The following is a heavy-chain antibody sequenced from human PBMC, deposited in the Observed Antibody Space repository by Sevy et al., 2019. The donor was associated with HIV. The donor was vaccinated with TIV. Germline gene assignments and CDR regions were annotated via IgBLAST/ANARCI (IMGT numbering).Heavy chain of an antibody. D-gene: IGHD5-18*01. CDR2: SGST. CDR3: ARVRDTFGFPVFLDY. CDR1: GGSISSYY. J-gene: IGHJ4*02. V-gene: IGHV4-59*01. Sequence: SETLSLTCSVSGGSISSYYWSWIRQPPGKGLEWIEYSGSTNYKSSLKSRVTISVDTSKNQFSLKLSSVTAADTAEYYCARVRDTFGFPVFLDYWGQGTLVTVSS.